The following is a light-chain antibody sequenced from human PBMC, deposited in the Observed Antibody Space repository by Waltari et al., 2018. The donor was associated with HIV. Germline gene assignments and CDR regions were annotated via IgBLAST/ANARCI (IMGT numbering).Light chain of an antibody. CDR1: NIGDKN. CDR2: DDK. CDR3: QVFENSRDQA. Sequence: YVLTQPPSVSVAPGKTATITCGGNNIGDKNAHWYQQKSGQAPVLFIYDDKLRPSGIPARLSGSNSGDTATLTISGVEVGDEAEYYCQVFENSRDQAFGTGTKVTVL. J-gene: IGLJ1*01. V-gene: IGLV3-21*01.